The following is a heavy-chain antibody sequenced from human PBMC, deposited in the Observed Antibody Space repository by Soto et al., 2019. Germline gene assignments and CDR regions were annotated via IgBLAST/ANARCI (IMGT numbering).Heavy chain of an antibody. J-gene: IGHJ5*02. CDR3: AREGSGSYSAGWFDP. V-gene: IGHV4-34*01. Sequence: PSETLSLTCAVYGGSFSGYYWSWIRQPPGKGLEWIGEINHSGSTNYNPSLKSRVTISVDTSKNQFSLKLSSVTAADTAVYYCAREGSGSYSAGWFDPWGQGTLVTAPQ. CDR1: GGSFSGYY. CDR2: INHSGST. D-gene: IGHD3-10*01.